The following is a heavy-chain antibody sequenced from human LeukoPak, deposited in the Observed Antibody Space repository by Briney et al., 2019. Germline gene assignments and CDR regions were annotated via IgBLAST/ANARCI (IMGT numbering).Heavy chain of an antibody. CDR1: GFTFSSYA. Sequence: GGSLRLSCAASGFTFSSYAMNWVRQAPGKGLEWVSGISGSGAGTYYADSVKGRFTISRENSKNTLYLQMNSLRAEDTAVYYCAKMVREFYTISYYFDYWGQGTLVTVSS. D-gene: IGHD2-8*01. CDR2: ISGSGAGT. J-gene: IGHJ4*02. CDR3: AKMVREFYTISYYFDY. V-gene: IGHV3-23*01.